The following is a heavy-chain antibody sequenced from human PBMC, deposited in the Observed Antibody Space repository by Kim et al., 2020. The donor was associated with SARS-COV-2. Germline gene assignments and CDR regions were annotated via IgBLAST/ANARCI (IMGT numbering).Heavy chain of an antibody. D-gene: IGHD1-1*01. J-gene: IGHJ4*02. CDR2: ISSSGSTK. Sequence: GGSLRLSCAASGFSFSDYYMSWIRQAPGKGLEWISYISSSGSTKDYADSVKGRFIISRDNAKKSLHLQMDSLRAEDTAIYYCARNILSRTGTTELDYWGQGTLVTVSS. V-gene: IGHV3-11*01. CDR1: GFSFSDYY. CDR3: ARNILSRTGTTELDY.